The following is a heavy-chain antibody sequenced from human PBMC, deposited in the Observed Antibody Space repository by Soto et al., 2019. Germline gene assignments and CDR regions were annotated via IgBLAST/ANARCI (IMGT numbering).Heavy chain of an antibody. J-gene: IGHJ6*02. Sequence: SETLSLTCTVSGGSVSSGSYYWGWIRQPPGKGLEWIGYIYYSGSTNYNPSLKSRVTISVDTSKNQFSLKLSSVTAADTAVYYCARGGTMVRGVSRADYYYGMDVWGQGTTVTVSS. D-gene: IGHD3-10*01. V-gene: IGHV4-61*01. CDR1: GGSVSSGSYY. CDR2: IYYSGST. CDR3: ARGGTMVRGVSRADYYYGMDV.